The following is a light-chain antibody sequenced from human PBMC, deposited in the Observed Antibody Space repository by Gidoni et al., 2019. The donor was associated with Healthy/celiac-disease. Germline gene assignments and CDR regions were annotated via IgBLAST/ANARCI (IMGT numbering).Light chain of an antibody. J-gene: IGKJ4*01. CDR3: GLT. Sequence: EIVLTQSPATLSLSPGERATLSCRASQSVSSYLAWYQQKPGQAPRLLIYDASNRATGIPARFSGSGSGTDFTLTISSLEPEDFAVYYPGLTFGGGTKVEIK. CDR1: QSVSSY. CDR2: DAS. V-gene: IGKV3-11*01.